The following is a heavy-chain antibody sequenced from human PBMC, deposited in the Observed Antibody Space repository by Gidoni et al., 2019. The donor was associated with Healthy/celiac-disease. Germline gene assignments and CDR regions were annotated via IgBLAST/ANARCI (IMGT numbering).Heavy chain of an antibody. J-gene: IGHJ4*02. CDR2: IYYSGST. CDR1: GGSISSSSYY. CDR3: ARGDSGYDSLDY. D-gene: IGHD5-12*01. V-gene: IGHV4-39*07. Sequence: QLQLQESGPGLVKPSETLSLPCTVSGGSISSSSYYWGWIRQPPGKGLEWIGSIYYSGSTYYNPSLKSRVTISVDTSKNQFSLKLSSVTAADTAVYYCARGDSGYDSLDYWGQGTLVTVSS.